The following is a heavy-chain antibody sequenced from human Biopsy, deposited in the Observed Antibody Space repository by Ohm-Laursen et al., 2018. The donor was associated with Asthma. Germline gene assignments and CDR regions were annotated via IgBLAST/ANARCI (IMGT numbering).Heavy chain of an antibody. V-gene: IGHV4-39*01. CDR3: VRGSSSWHHGPFHYYYGLDA. CDR1: SGSGGYMRSGNYY. CDR2: IYYSGTT. D-gene: IGHD6-13*01. Sequence: GTLSLTCSLSSGSGGYMRSGNYYWGWIRQPPGKGLEWIGSIYYSGTTYYNPSPESRVTVSADTSKNQFSLKLTSVTAADTAVYYCVRGSSSWHHGPFHYYYGLDAWGQGTTATVSS. J-gene: IGHJ6*02.